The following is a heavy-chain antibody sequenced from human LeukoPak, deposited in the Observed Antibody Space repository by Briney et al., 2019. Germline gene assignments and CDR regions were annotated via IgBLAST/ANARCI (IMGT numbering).Heavy chain of an antibody. V-gene: IGHV3-11*04. J-gene: IGHJ4*02. Sequence: GGPLRLSCAASGFTFSDYYMSWIRQAPGKGLEWVSYISSSGSTIYYADSVKGRFTISRDNAKNSLYLQMNSLRAEDTAVYYCARDQSPYYDILTGYGGVDYWGQGTLVTVSP. CDR1: GFTFSDYY. CDR3: ARDQSPYYDILTGYGGVDY. CDR2: ISSSGSTI. D-gene: IGHD3-9*01.